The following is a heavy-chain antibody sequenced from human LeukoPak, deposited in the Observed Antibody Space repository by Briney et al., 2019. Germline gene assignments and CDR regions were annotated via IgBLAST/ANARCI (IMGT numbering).Heavy chain of an antibody. D-gene: IGHD3-22*01. CDR3: ARASGGRRGYYYDSSGYYPFGY. CDR1: GYTFSSYA. V-gene: IGHV1-69*04. Sequence: ASVKVSCKASGYTFSSYAISWVRQAPGQGLEWMGRIIPILGIANYAQKFQGRVTITADKSTSTAYMELSSLRSEDTAVYYCARASGGRRGYYYDSSGYYPFGYWGQGTLVTVSS. J-gene: IGHJ4*02. CDR2: IIPILGIA.